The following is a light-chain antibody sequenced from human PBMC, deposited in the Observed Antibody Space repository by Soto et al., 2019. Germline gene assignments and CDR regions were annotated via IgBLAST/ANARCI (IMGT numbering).Light chain of an antibody. CDR1: RTISTN. J-gene: IGKJ3*01. CDR3: QQYNDWPPIFT. V-gene: IGKV3-15*01. CDR2: GAS. Sequence: EIVMTQSPASLSVSPGERATLSCRASRTISTNLAWYQHKPGQTPRLLIYGASTRATGVPGRFSVSGSGTDFTLTISSLQSEDCAVYFCQQYNDWPPIFTFGPGTTVDI.